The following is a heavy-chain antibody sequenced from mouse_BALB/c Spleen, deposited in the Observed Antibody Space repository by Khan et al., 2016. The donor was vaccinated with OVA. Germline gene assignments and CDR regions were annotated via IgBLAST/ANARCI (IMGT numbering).Heavy chain of an antibody. D-gene: IGHD1-1*02. CDR1: GYTFTNYW. CDR2: IYPSDSYT. V-gene: IGHV1-69*02. CDR3: TREGVYGSSFAY. J-gene: IGHJ3*01. Sequence: QVQLQQPGIELVRPGASVKLSCKASGYTFTNYWINWVKQRPGQGLEWIGNIYPSDSYTNYNQRFKDKATLTVDKSSSTAYLLLSSPTSEDSAVYYGTREGVYGSSFAYWGQGTLVTVSA.